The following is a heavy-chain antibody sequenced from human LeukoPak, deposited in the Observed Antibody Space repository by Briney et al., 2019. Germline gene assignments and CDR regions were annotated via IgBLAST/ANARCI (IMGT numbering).Heavy chain of an antibody. J-gene: IGHJ4*02. CDR1: GFTFSSYA. V-gene: IGHV3-30*04. CDR2: ISYDGSNK. D-gene: IGHD2-21*02. CDR3: ARDYCGGDCYSGADY. Sequence: PGGPLRLSCAASGFTFSSYAMHWVRQAPGKGLEWVAVISYDGSNKYYADSVKGRFTISRDNSKNTLYLQMNSLRAEDTAVYYCARDYCGGDCYSGADYWGQGTLVTVSS.